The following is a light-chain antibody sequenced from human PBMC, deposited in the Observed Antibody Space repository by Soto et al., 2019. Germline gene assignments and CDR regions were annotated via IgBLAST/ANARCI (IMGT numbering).Light chain of an antibody. Sequence: IVLTQSPATLSVSPGERAILSCWASQSVSSHLAWYHQKPGQAPRLLIYGASTRATGVPPRFIGSGSGTAFTLTISSLQSEDFGVYYCHKYNNWPLAFGQGTKVEVK. CDR3: HKYNNWPLA. V-gene: IGKV3-15*01. CDR1: QSVSSH. CDR2: GAS. J-gene: IGKJ1*01.